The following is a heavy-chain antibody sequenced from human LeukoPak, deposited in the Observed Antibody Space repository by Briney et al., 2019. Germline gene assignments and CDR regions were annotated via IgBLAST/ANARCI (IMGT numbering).Heavy chain of an antibody. J-gene: IGHJ4*02. CDR1: GGSISSGGYY. V-gene: IGHV4-30-2*01. Sequence: SETLSLTCTVSGGSISSGGYYWSWIRQPPGKGLEWIGYIYHSGSTYYNPSLKSRVTISVDRSKNQFSLRLSSVTAADTAVYYCARADQRLYTSGWTYHFDYWGQGTPVTVSS. D-gene: IGHD6-19*01. CDR2: IYHSGST. CDR3: ARADQRLYTSGWTYHFDY.